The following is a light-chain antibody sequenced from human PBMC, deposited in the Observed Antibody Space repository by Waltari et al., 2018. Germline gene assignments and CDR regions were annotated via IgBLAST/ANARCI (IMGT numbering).Light chain of an antibody. V-gene: IGKV3-20*01. CDR1: QSVSRS. CDR3: QHYVRLPAT. CDR2: GAS. Sequence: EIVLTQSPGTLSLSPRERATLSCRASQSVSRSLAWYQQKPGQAPRLLIYGASNRATGIPDRFSGSGSGTDFSLIITRLEPEDFAMYYCQHYVRLPATFGQGTKVEIK. J-gene: IGKJ1*01.